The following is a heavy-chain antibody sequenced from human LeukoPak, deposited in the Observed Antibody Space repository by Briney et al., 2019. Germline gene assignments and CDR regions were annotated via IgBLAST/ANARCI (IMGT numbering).Heavy chain of an antibody. Sequence: WASVKVSCKASGYTFTNYYIHWLRQAPGQGPEWMGMINLIAGLTHYAPKFQGRVTMTRDTSTSTVYMELSSLGSEDTAVYYCARQQGVQYLNFDYWGQGALVTVSS. CDR1: GYTFTNYY. CDR3: ARQQGVQYLNFDY. V-gene: IGHV1-46*01. J-gene: IGHJ4*02. D-gene: IGHD3-10*01. CDR2: INLIAGLT.